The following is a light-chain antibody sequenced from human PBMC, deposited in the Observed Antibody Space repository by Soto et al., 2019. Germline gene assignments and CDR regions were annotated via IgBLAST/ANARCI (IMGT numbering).Light chain of an antibody. CDR3: QQRYNWPLT. CDR2: DAS. Sequence: EIVMTPSPATLSVSPGARATLSCRASQSISTNLAWYQQKPGQAPRLLIYDASTRATGIPARFSGSGSGTDFTLTISSLEPEDFAVYYCQQRYNWPLTFGGGTKADIK. V-gene: IGKV3-15*01. CDR1: QSISTN. J-gene: IGKJ4*01.